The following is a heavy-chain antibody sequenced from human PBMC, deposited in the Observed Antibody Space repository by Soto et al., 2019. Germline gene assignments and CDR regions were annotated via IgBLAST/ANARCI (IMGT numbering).Heavy chain of an antibody. CDR1: GGTFSSYA. Sequence: QVQLVQSGAEVKKPGSSVKVSCKASGGTFSSYAISWVLHAPGQGLEWMGGIIPIFVTANYAQKFQGRVQLTADESTSPAYMELRSLGYEDTAVYYCARGGGNIAETFDYWGPGNLVTVSS. CDR2: IIPIFVTA. D-gene: IGHD6-13*01. V-gene: IGHV1-69*12. J-gene: IGHJ4*02. CDR3: ARGGGNIAETFDY.